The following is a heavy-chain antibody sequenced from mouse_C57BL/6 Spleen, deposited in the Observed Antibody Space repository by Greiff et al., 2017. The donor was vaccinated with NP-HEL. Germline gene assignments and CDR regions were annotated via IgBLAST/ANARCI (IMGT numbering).Heavy chain of an antibody. CDR3: ARGDYEVENYYALDD. CDR1: GYTFTSYW. CDR2: IDPNSGGT. V-gene: IGHV1-72*01. Sequence: QVQLQQPGAELVKPGASVKLSCKASGYTFTSYWMHWVKQRPGRGLEWIGRIDPNSGGTKYNEKFKSKATLTVDKSSSTAYMHLSSLTSEDSAVYDCARGDYEVENYYALDDWGQGTTVTVSS. J-gene: IGHJ4*01. D-gene: IGHD2-4*01.